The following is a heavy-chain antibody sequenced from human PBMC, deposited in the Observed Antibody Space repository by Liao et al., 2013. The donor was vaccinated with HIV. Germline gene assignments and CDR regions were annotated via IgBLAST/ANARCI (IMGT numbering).Heavy chain of an antibody. V-gene: IGHV4-61*02. CDR3: ATSEFWSGYLGLFDN. J-gene: IGHJ4*02. CDR2: IYTSGTT. CDR1: GGSISSSSYY. D-gene: IGHD3-3*01. Sequence: QLQLQESGPGLVKPSETLSLTCTVSGGSISSSSYYWSWIRQPAGKGLEWIGRIYTSGTTNYNPSLKSRVTISVDTTKSQFSLILTSVSAADTAVYYCATSEFWSGYLGLFDNWGQGTFVTVSS.